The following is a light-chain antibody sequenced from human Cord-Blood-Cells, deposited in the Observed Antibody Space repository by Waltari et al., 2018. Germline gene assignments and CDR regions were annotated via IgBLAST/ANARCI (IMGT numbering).Light chain of an antibody. CDR2: DVS. J-gene: IGLJ3*02. V-gene: IGLV2-14*03. CDR1: SSDVGVHHY. CDR3: SSYTSSSTLV. Sequence: QSALTQPASVSGSPGQSITISCTGTSSDVGVHHYVSWYQQHPGKAPKLMIYDVSNRPSGVSNRFSGSKSGNTASLTISGLQAEDEADYYCSSYTSSSTLVFGGGTKLTVL.